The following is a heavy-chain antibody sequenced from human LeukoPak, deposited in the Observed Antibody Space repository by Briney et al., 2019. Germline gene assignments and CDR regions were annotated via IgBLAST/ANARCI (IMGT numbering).Heavy chain of an antibody. CDR1: GYTFTSYG. D-gene: IGHD6-25*01. Sequence: ASVTVSCKSSGYTFTSYGISWVRQAPGQGLEWMGWISAYNGNTNYAQKLQGRVTMTTDTSTSTAYMELRSLRSDDTAVYYCARDQGYSSGLYYFDYWGQGTLVTVSS. J-gene: IGHJ4*02. CDR2: ISAYNGNT. V-gene: IGHV1-18*01. CDR3: ARDQGYSSGLYYFDY.